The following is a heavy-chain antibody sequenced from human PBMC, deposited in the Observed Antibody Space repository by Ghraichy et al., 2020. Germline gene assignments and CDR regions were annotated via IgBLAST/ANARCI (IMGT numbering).Heavy chain of an antibody. V-gene: IGHV4-59*08. CDR2: IYYSGST. D-gene: IGHD5-18*01. Sequence: ETLSLTCTVSGGSISSYYWSWIRQPPGKGLEWIGYIYYSGSTNYNPSLKSRVTISVDTSKNQFSLKLSSVTAADTAVYYCASSVDTARGDYWGQGTLVTVSS. J-gene: IGHJ4*02. CDR1: GGSISSYY. CDR3: ASSVDTARGDY.